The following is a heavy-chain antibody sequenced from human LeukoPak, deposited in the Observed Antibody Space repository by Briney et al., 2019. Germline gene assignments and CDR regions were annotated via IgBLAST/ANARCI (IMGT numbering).Heavy chain of an antibody. Sequence: PGGSLRLACAASGFTFSSYGMSWVRQAPGKGLEWVSAISGSGGSTYYADSVKGRFTISRDNSKNTLYLQMNSLRAEDTAVYYCAKHKIAMVRKYYFDYWGQGTLVTVSS. J-gene: IGHJ4*02. CDR2: ISGSGGST. D-gene: IGHD3-10*01. CDR3: AKHKIAMVRKYYFDY. V-gene: IGHV3-23*01. CDR1: GFTFSSYG.